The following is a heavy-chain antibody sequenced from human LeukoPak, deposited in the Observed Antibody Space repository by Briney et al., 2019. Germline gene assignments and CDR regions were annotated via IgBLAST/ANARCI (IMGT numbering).Heavy chain of an antibody. CDR1: GGSISSSSYY. CDR3: ARRIGNAFDI. V-gene: IGHV4-39*01. D-gene: IGHD1-26*01. CDR2: IYYSGST. J-gene: IGHJ3*02. Sequence: SETLSLTRTVSGGSISSSSYYWGWIRQPPGKGLEWIGSIYYSGSTYYNPSLKSRDTISVDTSKNQFSLKLSSVTAADTAVYYCARRIGNAFDIWGQGTMVTVSS.